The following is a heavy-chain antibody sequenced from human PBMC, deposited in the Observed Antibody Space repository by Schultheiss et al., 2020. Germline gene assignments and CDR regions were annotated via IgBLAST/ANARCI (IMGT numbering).Heavy chain of an antibody. CDR1: GGSISSYY. V-gene: IGHV4-59*01. CDR2: INHSGST. D-gene: IGHD6-6*01. Sequence: SETLSLTCTVSGGSISSYYWSWIRQPPGKGLEWIGEINHSGSTNYNPSLKSRVTISVDTSKNQFSLKLSSVTAADTAVYYCASSSIAARRLFDYWGQGTLVTVSS. CDR3: ASSSIAARRLFDY. J-gene: IGHJ4*02.